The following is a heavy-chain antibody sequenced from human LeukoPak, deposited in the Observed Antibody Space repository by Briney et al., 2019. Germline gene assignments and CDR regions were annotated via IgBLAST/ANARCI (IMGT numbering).Heavy chain of an antibody. Sequence: PSETLSLTCAVYSGSFSGYYWSWIRQPPGKGLEWIGEINHSGSTNYNPSLKSRVTISVDTSKNQFSLKLSSVTAADTAVYYCARDQVRYQLLFKVYYYYMDVWGKGTTVTVSS. D-gene: IGHD2-2*01. V-gene: IGHV4-34*01. J-gene: IGHJ6*03. CDR1: SGSFSGYY. CDR2: INHSGST. CDR3: ARDQVRYQLLFKVYYYYMDV.